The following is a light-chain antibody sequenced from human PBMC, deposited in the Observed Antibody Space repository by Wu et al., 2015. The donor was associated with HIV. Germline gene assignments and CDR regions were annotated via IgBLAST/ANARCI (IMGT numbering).Light chain of an antibody. CDR2: GAS. J-gene: IGKJ1*01. CDR1: QSVSSN. CDR3: QQYDASPPWT. V-gene: IGKV3-15*01. Sequence: EIVMTQSPTTLSVSPGERATLSCRASQSVSSNLAWYQQKPGQAPRLLIYGASTRATGIPARFSGSGSGTEFTLTISRLEPEDFAVYYCQQYDASPPWTFGQGTRVEI.